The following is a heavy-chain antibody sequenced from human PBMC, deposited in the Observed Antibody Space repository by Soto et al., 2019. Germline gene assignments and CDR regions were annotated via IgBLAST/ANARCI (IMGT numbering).Heavy chain of an antibody. CDR1: GGSVSSSHW. D-gene: IGHD1-26*01. J-gene: IGHJ5*02. CDR2: IYHSGST. V-gene: IGHV4-4*02. CDR3: ARGVVGATWWFDH. Sequence: KRSGTLSLTSDVSGGSVSSSHWCSWVRQAPGKGLEWIGEIYHSGSTNYNPSLKSRVTISVDKSKNQFSLKLSSVTAVDTAVYYCARGVVGATWWFDHWGQGTLVTVSS.